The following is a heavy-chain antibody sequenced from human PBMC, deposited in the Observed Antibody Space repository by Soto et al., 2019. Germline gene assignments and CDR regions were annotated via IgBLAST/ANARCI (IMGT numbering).Heavy chain of an antibody. Sequence: EVQLVESGGGLVQPGGSLRLSCAASGFTFSSYAMHWVHQAPGKGLEYVSAISSNGGSTYYANSVKGRFTISRDNSKNTLYLQMGSLRAEDMAVYYCARSAAPLRYFDWLPYYWGQGTLVTVSS. CDR1: GFTFSSYA. V-gene: IGHV3-64*01. CDR3: ARSAAPLRYFDWLPYY. J-gene: IGHJ4*02. CDR2: ISSNGGST. D-gene: IGHD3-9*01.